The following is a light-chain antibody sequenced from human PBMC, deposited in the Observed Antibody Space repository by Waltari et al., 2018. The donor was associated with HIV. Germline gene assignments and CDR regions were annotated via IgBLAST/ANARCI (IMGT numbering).Light chain of an antibody. V-gene: IGLV2-11*01. Sequence: QSALTQPRSVSGSPGQSVTISCTGTSSDVGGYDSVSWYLQHPGKVPKLTIYEVIKRPSGVPDGFSDSKSGNTASLTISGVQTKDDADYFCCSYAGTYTYVLFGGGAKLTVL. CDR3: CSYAGTYTYVL. CDR2: EVI. CDR1: SSDVGGYDS. J-gene: IGLJ3*02.